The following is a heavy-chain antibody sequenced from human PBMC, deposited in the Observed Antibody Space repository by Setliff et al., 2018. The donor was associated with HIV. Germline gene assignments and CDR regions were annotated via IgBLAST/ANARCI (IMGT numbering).Heavy chain of an antibody. CDR2: IYYSGST. CDR3: ARVSSTYWYSIFRNYYYHMDV. J-gene: IGHJ6*03. D-gene: IGHD2-8*02. CDR1: DSGTYY. Sequence: PSETLSLTCTVSDSGTYYWSWIRQPAGKGLEWIGSIYYSGSTYYNPSLKSRVTISVDTSKKQFSLKLSSVTAADTAVYYCARVSSTYWYSIFRNYYYHMDVWGKGTTVTVSS. V-gene: IGHV4-39*07.